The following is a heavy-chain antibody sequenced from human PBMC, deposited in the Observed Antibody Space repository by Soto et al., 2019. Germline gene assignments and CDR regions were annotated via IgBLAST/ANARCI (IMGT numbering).Heavy chain of an antibody. CDR3: TRDGDGRMTTNPYYYYGMDV. CDR1: GGSISGYY. D-gene: IGHD2-21*02. CDR2: VYYSGGA. J-gene: IGHJ6*02. V-gene: IGHV4-59*01. Sequence: PSETLSLTCTVSGGSISGYYWSWIRQPPGKGLEWIGNVYYSGGAKYNPSVKRRVSISVDTSKNQFSLNLSSVTAADTAVYYCTRDGDGRMTTNPYYYYGMDVWGPGITVTSP.